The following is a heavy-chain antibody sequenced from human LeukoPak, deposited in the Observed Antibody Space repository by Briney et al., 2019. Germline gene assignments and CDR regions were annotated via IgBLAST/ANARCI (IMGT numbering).Heavy chain of an antibody. CDR2: ISYDGSNK. D-gene: IGHD3-10*01. J-gene: IGHJ6*02. Sequence: PGGSLRLSCAASGFTFSTYGMHWVRQAPGKGLEWVAVISYDGSNKYYADSEMGRFTISRDNSKNTLYLQMNSLRAEDTAVYYCAKDHRYYYGSGSLWYYYYGMDVWGQGTTVTVSS. CDR1: GFTFSTYG. V-gene: IGHV3-30*18. CDR3: AKDHRYYYGSGSLWYYYYGMDV.